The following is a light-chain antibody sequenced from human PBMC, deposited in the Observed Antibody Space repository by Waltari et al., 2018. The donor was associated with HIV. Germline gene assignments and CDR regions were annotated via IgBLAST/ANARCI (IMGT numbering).Light chain of an antibody. CDR3: GTWDNSLSAGGV. CDR2: DNN. CDR1: SPNIGNNY. J-gene: IGLJ1*01. Sequence: QSVLTQPPSVSAAPGQKVTISCPGSSPNIGNNYVSWYQQLPGTAPKLLIYDNNKRPSGIPDRFSGSKSGTSATLGITGLQTGDEADYYCGTWDNSLSAGGVFGTGTKVTVL. V-gene: IGLV1-51*01.